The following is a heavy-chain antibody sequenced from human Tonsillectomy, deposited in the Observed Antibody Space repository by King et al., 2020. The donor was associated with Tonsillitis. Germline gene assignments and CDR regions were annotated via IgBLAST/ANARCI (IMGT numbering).Heavy chain of an antibody. CDR3: ARHLRGMDV. Sequence: VQLVESGAEVKKPGESLTISCKGSGYSFTTYWISWVRQKPGKGLELMGRIDPSDSFTSYSPSFQGHVTISADKSITTAYLQWSRLKASDSAMYYCARHLRGMDVWGQGTTVAVSS. CDR2: IDPSDSFT. V-gene: IGHV5-10-1*03. CDR1: GYSFTTYW. J-gene: IGHJ6*02.